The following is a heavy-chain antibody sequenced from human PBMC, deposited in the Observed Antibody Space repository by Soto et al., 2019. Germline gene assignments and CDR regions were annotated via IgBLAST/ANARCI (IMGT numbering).Heavy chain of an antibody. CDR2: INAGNGNT. CDR3: ARGPLLWGDV. CDR1: GYTFTNYA. Sequence: QVQLVQSGAEVKKPGASVKVSCKASGYTFTNYAMHWVRQAPGQSLEWMGWINAGNGNTKYSQKFQGRVTITRDTSASTAYMELSSLRSKDTAVYYCARGPLLWGDVWGQGTTVTVSS. D-gene: IGHD3-10*01. J-gene: IGHJ6*02. V-gene: IGHV1-3*01.